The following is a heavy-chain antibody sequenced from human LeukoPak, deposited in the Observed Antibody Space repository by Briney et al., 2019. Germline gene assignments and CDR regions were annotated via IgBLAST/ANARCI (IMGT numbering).Heavy chain of an antibody. D-gene: IGHD3-10*01. J-gene: IGHJ5*02. Sequence: ASEKVSCTASGYTFTSYYMHWVRQAPGQGLEWMGIINPSGGSTSYAQKFQGRVTMTRDTSTSTVYMELSSLRSEDTAVYYCARDRAVGIFYYGSGSHNWFDPWGQGTLVTVSS. CDR2: INPSGGST. V-gene: IGHV1-46*01. CDR1: GYTFTSYY. CDR3: ARDRAVGIFYYGSGSHNWFDP.